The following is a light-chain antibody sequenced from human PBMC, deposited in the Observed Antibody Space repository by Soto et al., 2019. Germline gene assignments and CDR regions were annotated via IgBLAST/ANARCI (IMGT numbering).Light chain of an antibody. CDR2: AAS. CDR1: QGISSY. J-gene: IGKJ1*01. Sequence: IQLTQSPSSLSASVGDRVTITCRASQGISSYLAWYQQKPGKAPKLLIYAASTLQSGVPSRFSGSRSGTDCTLTISSLQPEDVATYYCQQFKDYVWTFGQGTKVDIK. V-gene: IGKV1-9*01. CDR3: QQFKDYVWT.